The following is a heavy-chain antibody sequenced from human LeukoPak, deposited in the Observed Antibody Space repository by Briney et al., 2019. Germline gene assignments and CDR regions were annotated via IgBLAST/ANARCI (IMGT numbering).Heavy chain of an antibody. D-gene: IGHD2-2*01. J-gene: IGHJ4*02. V-gene: IGHV3-15*01. CDR2: IKSKTDGGTT. CDR3: TTGVVPTAT. CDR1: GFTFSSYA. Sequence: GGSLRLSCAASGFTFSSYAMSWVRQAPGKGLEWVGRIKSKTDGGTTDYAAPVKGRFTVSRDDSKNTLYLQMNSLNTEDTAVYYCTTGVVPTATWGQGTPVTVSS.